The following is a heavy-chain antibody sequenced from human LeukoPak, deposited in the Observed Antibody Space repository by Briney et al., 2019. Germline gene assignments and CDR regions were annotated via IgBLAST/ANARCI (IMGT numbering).Heavy chain of an antibody. Sequence: PTLTLSLTCTVSGDSVTSGGYFWTWIRQHPGKGLEWITYYSNSGTTSYNPSFKSRVSISVDTSNNQFSLRLSSVTAADTAVYYCARDVVVTSSPYAFDIWGQGTMDTVPS. V-gene: IGHV4-31*03. D-gene: IGHD2-21*01. CDR2: YSNSGTT. CDR1: GDSVTSGGYF. CDR3: ARDVVVTSSPYAFDI. J-gene: IGHJ3*02.